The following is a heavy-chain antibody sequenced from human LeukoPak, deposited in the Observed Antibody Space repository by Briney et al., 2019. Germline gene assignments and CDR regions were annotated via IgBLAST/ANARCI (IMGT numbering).Heavy chain of an antibody. Sequence: TSETLSLTCTVSGGSISSSTYYWGWIRQPPGKGLEWIGGFYYSRSTYYNPSLKSRVTVLADTSKNQFSLKVSFVTAADTAVYYCASSRSGWFTSVGYWGQGTLVTVSS. D-gene: IGHD6-19*01. CDR2: FYYSRST. J-gene: IGHJ4*02. V-gene: IGHV4-39*07. CDR1: GGSISSSTYY. CDR3: ASSRSGWFTSVGY.